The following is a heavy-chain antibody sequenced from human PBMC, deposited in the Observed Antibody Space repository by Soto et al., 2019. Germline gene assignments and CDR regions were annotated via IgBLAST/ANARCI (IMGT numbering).Heavy chain of an antibody. CDR1: GFTFTRYY. V-gene: IGHV1-58*02. CDR2: VGVYSGNT. Sequence: SVKVSCKASGFTFTRYYINWVRQARGQRLEWIGWVGVYSGNTNYEQKFQERVTITTDMSTSTAYMELSSLRSEDTAVYYCAASTTVTPFDYWGQGTLVTAPQ. D-gene: IGHD4-17*01. J-gene: IGHJ4*02. CDR3: AASTTVTPFDY.